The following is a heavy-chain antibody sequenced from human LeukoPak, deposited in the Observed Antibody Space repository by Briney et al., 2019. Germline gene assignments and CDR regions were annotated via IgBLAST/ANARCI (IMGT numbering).Heavy chain of an antibody. CDR3: ARLTDH. Sequence: GASVNVSCKATGYNFTGYYIHWVRQAPGQGLEWMGWINPNSGDTYYVQKLQGRVTMTRDTSNNTAYMELRRLRYDDTALYFCARLTDHWGQGTLVTVSS. V-gene: IGHV1-2*02. J-gene: IGHJ4*02. CDR2: INPNSGDT. CDR1: GYNFTGYY.